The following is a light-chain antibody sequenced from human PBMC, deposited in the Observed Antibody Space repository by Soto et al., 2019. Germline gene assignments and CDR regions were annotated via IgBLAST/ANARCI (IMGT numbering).Light chain of an antibody. CDR2: GAS. J-gene: IGKJ1*01. CDR3: QQRSNLPWT. CDR1: QSVSSY. Sequence: EIVLTQSPATLSLSPGERATLSCRASQSVSSYLAWYQQKPGQAPRLLIYGASTRATGIPARFSGSGSGTEFTLTISSLEPEDFAVYYCQQRSNLPWTFGQGTKVDIK. V-gene: IGKV3-11*01.